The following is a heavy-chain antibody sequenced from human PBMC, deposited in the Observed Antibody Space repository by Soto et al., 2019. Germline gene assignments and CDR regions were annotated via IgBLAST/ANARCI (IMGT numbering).Heavy chain of an antibody. CDR3: AKQIKGITMIVVLDN. CDR1: GFAFSTYA. D-gene: IGHD3-22*01. CDR2: ISGSGGTP. J-gene: IGHJ4*02. Sequence: EVQLLESGGGLIQPGGSLRLSCAASGFAFSTYAMSWIRQVPGKGLERVSSISGSGGTPYYTKSVKGRFTISRDNSKDTLYLQMDTLRAEDTAVYYCAKQIKGITMIVVLDNWGQGALVTVSS. V-gene: IGHV3-23*01.